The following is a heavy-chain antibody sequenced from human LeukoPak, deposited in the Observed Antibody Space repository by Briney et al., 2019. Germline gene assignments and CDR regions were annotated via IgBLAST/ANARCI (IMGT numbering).Heavy chain of an antibody. V-gene: IGHV3-15*01. Sequence: GGSLRLSCAASGFTFSNAWMSWVRQAPGKGLEWVGRIKSKTDGGTTDYAAPVKGRFTISRDDSKNTLYLQMNSLKTEDTAVYYCTTDPQSPTYYGILTGYYKVDYWGQGTLVTVSS. D-gene: IGHD3-9*01. CDR3: TTDPQSPTYYGILTGYYKVDY. J-gene: IGHJ4*02. CDR2: IKSKTDGGTT. CDR1: GFTFSNAW.